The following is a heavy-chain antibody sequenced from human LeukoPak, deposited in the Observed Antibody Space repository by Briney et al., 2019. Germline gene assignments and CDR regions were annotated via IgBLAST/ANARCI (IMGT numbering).Heavy chain of an antibody. J-gene: IGHJ4*02. Sequence: AGGSLRLSCAASGFTFSSYSMNWVRQAPGKGLEWVSYISSSSSTIYYADSVKGRFTISRDNSKNTLYLQMNSLRAEDTAVYYCANQYSSGGPVDYWGQGTLVTVSS. D-gene: IGHD6-19*01. CDR3: ANQYSSGGPVDY. CDR1: GFTFSSYS. CDR2: ISSSSSTI. V-gene: IGHV3-48*01.